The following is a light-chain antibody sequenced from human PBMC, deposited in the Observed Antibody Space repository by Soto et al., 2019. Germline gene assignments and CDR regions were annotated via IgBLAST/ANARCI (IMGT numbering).Light chain of an antibody. Sequence: DIQMTQSPSTLSASVGDRVTITCRASQSISSWLAWYQQKPGKAPKLLIYKASSLESGVPSRFSGSGSGTEFTLTISSLQPDDFAYCYCQQYNSYWTFGQGTKVEIK. CDR3: QQYNSYWT. CDR2: KAS. J-gene: IGKJ1*01. CDR1: QSISSW. V-gene: IGKV1-5*03.